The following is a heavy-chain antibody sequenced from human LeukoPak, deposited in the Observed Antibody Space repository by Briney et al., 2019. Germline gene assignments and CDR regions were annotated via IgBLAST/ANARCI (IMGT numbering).Heavy chain of an antibody. CDR2: INHSGST. V-gene: IGHV4-34*01. CDR1: GGTFSGYY. CDR3: ARRGYSYGLSFDI. D-gene: IGHD5-18*01. J-gene: IGHJ3*02. Sequence: SETLSLTCAVYGGTFSGYYWSWIRQPPGKGLEWIGEINHSGSTNYNPSLKSRVTISVDTSKNQFSLKLRSVTAADTAVYYCARRGYSYGLSFDIWGQGTMVTVSS.